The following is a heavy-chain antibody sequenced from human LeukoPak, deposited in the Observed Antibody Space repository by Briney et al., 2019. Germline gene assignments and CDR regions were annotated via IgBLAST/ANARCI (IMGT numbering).Heavy chain of an antibody. V-gene: IGHV4-39*01. CDR1: GGSISSSSYY. D-gene: IGHD7-27*01. Sequence: PSETLSLTCTVSGGSISSSSYYWGWIRQPPGKGLEWIGSTYYSGSTYYNPSLKSRVTISVDTSKNQFSLKLSSVIAADTAVYYCARGKLGFDAFDIWGQGTMVTVSS. CDR2: TYYSGST. J-gene: IGHJ3*02. CDR3: ARGKLGFDAFDI.